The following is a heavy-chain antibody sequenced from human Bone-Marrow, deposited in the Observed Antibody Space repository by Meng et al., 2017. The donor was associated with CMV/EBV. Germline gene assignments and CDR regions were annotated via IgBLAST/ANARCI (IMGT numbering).Heavy chain of an antibody. CDR1: GYTFTSYY. CDR3: ARGLVVVPAAIPWWFDA. J-gene: IGHJ5*02. D-gene: IGHD2-2*02. CDR2: INPSGGST. V-gene: IGHV1-46*01. Sequence: ASVKVSCKASGYTFTSYYMHWVRQAPGQGLEWMGIINPSGGSTSYAQNFQGRVTMTRDTSTSTVYMELSSMRSEDTAVYYCARGLVVVPAAIPWWFDAWGQGTLVTVSS.